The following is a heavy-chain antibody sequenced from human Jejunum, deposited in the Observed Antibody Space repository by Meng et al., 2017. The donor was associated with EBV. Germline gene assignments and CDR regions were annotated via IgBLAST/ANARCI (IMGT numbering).Heavy chain of an antibody. D-gene: IGHD6-13*01. Sequence: QVQLQQSGPGLVKPSXXLXLTXLXXGDSVSSNSATWHWVRQSPSRGLEWLGRTYYRSKSYNDYAVSVKSRITINPDTSKNQFSLQLNSVTPEDTAVYYCAGGAAAGTGSGFQHWGQGTLVTVSS. CDR2: TYYRSKSYN. CDR3: AGGAAAGTGSGFQH. CDR1: GDSVSSNSAT. V-gene: IGHV6-1*01. J-gene: IGHJ1*01.